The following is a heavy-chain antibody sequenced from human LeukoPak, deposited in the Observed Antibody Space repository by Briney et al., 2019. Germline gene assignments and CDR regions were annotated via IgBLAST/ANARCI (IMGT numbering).Heavy chain of an antibody. J-gene: IGHJ4*02. V-gene: IGHV1-2*02. CDR1: GYTFTGYY. D-gene: IGHD3-22*01. CDR2: INPNSGGT. Sequence: ASVKVSCKASGYTFTGYYMHWVRQAPGQGLEWMGWINPNSGGTNYAQKFQGRVTMTRDTSISTAYMELSRLRSDDTAVYYCARDKSRSGTVIGVSYGYWGQGTLVTVSS. CDR3: ARDKSRSGTVIGVSYGY.